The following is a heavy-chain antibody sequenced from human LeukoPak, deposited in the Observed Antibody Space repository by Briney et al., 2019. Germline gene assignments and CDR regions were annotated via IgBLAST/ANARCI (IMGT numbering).Heavy chain of an antibody. D-gene: IGHD6-13*01. V-gene: IGHV4-31*03. CDR1: GGSISSGGYY. Sequence: SQTLSLTCTVSGGSISSGGYYWSWIRQHPGKGLEWIGYIYYSGSTYYNPSLKSRVTISLDTSKNQFSLKLSSVTAADTAVYYCARGAAAGIIWFDPWGQGTLVTVSS. CDR2: IYYSGST. CDR3: ARGAAAGIIWFDP. J-gene: IGHJ5*02.